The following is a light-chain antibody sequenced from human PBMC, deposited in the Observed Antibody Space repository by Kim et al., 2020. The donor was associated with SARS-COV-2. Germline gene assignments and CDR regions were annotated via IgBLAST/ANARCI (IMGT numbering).Light chain of an antibody. CDR2: GNG. CDR3: AAQDDGLSVSLV. V-gene: IGLV1-44*01. Sequence: QWITCSWSQHHSTSERHHVNRFQLLPGTAPKRLFYGNGHRPAGVPNRFSGAKSGTSASLAISGPQSDDEADYYCAAQDDGLSVSLVFCRGTKVPVL. J-gene: IGLJ2*01. CDR1: HSTSERHH.